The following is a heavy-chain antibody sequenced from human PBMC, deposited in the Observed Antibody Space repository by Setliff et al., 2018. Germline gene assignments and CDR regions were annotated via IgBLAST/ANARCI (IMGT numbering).Heavy chain of an antibody. V-gene: IGHV4-39*07. Sequence: TSETLSLTCTVSGGPVTRTTTFWGWVRQTPGKGLEWIGSTYDSGSTYYNPSLNSRVTISEDTSKNQFSLKLTSVTAADAAVYYCARAAVTSGARADYFDNWGRGVIRFDYWGQGTLVTVSS. CDR2: TYDSGST. J-gene: IGHJ4*02. D-gene: IGHD3-10*01. CDR3: ARAAVTSGARADYFDNWGRGVIRFDY. CDR1: GGPVTRTTTF.